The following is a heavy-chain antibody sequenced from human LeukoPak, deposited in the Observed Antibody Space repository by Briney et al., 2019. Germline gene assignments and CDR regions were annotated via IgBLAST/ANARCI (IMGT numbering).Heavy chain of an antibody. Sequence: ESGPTLLIPSPTPTLTCTFCGFSRCTRALGGGWIRQPPVKALEWLAFIYWDDDQRYSPSLKSRLTNTKHTSKTQVVITMTTLDPVDTATYYCAHRDLYNSIWSWGQGTLVSVSS. V-gene: IGHV2-5*02. D-gene: IGHD6-13*01. CDR2: IYWDDDQ. CDR3: AHRDLYNSIWS. CDR1: GFSRCTRALG. J-gene: IGHJ5*02.